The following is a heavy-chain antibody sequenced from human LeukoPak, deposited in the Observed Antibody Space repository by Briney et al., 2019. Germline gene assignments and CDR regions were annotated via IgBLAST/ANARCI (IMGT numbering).Heavy chain of an antibody. Sequence: SETLSLTCAVYGGSFSDHYWSWIRQPPGMGLEWIGEINHSGETKFNPSLKSRVTISVDTSKNQFSLKLSSVTAADTAVYYCARSAFGGVIDHLGYWGQGTLVTVSS. CDR1: GGSFSDHY. D-gene: IGHD3-16*02. CDR2: INHSGET. CDR3: ARSAFGGVIDHLGY. V-gene: IGHV4-34*01. J-gene: IGHJ4*02.